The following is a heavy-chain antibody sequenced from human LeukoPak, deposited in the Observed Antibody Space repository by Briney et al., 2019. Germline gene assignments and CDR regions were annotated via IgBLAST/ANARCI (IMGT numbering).Heavy chain of an antibody. V-gene: IGHV3-30*04. CDR3: ARDDLVTMVRGYYYGMDV. CDR2: ISYDGSNK. J-gene: IGHJ6*02. CDR1: GFTFSSYA. D-gene: IGHD3-10*01. Sequence: PGGSLRLSCAASGFTFSSYAMHWVRQAPGKGLERVAVISYDGSNKYYADSVKGRFTISRDNSKNTLYLQMNSLRAEDTAVYYCARDDLVTMVRGYYYGMDVWGPGTTVTVSS.